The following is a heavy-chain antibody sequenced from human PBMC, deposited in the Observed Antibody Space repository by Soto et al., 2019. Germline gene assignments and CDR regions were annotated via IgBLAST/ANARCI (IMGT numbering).Heavy chain of an antibody. V-gene: IGHV5-51*01. CDR1: GYSFTNYW. CDR2: IYPGDSDT. D-gene: IGHD1-26*01. J-gene: IGHJ3*02. Sequence: GESLKISCKGSGYSFTNYWIGWVRQMPGKGLEWMGIIYPGDSDTRYSPSFQGQVTISADKSFSTAYLQWSSLKASDSAMYYCARQYSGSYDAFDIWGQGTMVTVSS. CDR3: ARQYSGSYDAFDI.